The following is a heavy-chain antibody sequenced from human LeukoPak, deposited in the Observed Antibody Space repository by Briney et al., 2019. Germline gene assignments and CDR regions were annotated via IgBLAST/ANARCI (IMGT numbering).Heavy chain of an antibody. J-gene: IGHJ5*02. CDR3: ARRRGDSSCVDP. Sequence: PSETLSLTCSVSGASVSSSYWVWIRQPPGKGLEWIGNIYHTGDTYYDPSLKSRVTISVDKSKNQFSLKLRSVTAADTAVYYCARRRGDSSCVDPWGQGTLVTVSS. CDR1: GASVSSSY. V-gene: IGHV4-39*01. CDR2: IYHTGDT. D-gene: IGHD6-13*01.